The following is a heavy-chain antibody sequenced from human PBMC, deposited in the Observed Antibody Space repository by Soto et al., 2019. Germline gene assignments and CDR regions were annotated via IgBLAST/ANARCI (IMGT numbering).Heavy chain of an antibody. V-gene: IGHV4-59*01. Sequence: PSETLSLTFTVSGDSINNDYWSWNRQPPGRGLEWIGYIFYSGSTNYNPSLKSRVTMSVDRSKNHFSLKLTSLTAADTAVYYCVTGGDGYRFDYWGQGTLVTVSS. CDR1: GDSINNDY. D-gene: IGHD2-21*02. CDR3: VTGGDGYRFDY. CDR2: IFYSGST. J-gene: IGHJ4*02.